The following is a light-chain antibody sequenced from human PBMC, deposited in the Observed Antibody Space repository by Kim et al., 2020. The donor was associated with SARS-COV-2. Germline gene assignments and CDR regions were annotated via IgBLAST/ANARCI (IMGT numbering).Light chain of an antibody. CDR1: SSDVGGYNY. V-gene: IGLV2-14*01. J-gene: IGLJ2*01. Sequence: QSALTQPASVSGSPGQSITISCTGTSSDVGGYNYVSWYQQHPGKAPILMIYEVSNRPSGVSNRFSGSTSGNTASLTISGLQAEDEADYYCSSYTSSSAPVFGGGTQLTVL. CDR2: EVS. CDR3: SSYTSSSAPV.